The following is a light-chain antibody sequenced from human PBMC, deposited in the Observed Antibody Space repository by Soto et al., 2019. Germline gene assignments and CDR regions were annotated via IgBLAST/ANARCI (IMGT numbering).Light chain of an antibody. Sequence: QSALTQPASVSGSPGQSITISCTGTSSDIGFYNYVSWYQQSLGKAPKLLIYGVTNRPSGISYRFSGSKSGSTASLTIYGLRDEDEADYYCSSYSTSFFYVFGTGTKVTVL. V-gene: IGLV2-14*01. J-gene: IGLJ1*01. CDR2: GVT. CDR1: SSDIGFYNY. CDR3: SSYSTSFFYV.